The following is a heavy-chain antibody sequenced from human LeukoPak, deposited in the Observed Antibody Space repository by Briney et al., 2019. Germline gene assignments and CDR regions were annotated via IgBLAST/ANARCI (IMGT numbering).Heavy chain of an antibody. CDR1: GFTFSSYS. D-gene: IGHD4-17*01. Sequence: GGSLRLSCAASGFTFSSYSMQWVRQTPGKVLEWVGIMSNSGENTFYGEAVKGRFTISRDNSQNTLYLQMNSLRPEDTAVYYCAKGGASVTRYVDYWGQGTLVTVSS. CDR3: AKGGASVTRYVDY. J-gene: IGHJ4*02. V-gene: IGHV3-30*18. CDR2: MSNSGENT.